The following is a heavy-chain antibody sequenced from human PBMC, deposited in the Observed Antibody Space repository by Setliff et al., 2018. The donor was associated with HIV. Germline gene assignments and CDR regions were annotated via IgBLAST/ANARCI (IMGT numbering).Heavy chain of an antibody. CDR3: ARGGRTIVVPDI. CDR1: GYTFSTYG. CDR2: INPYNGNT. V-gene: IGHV1-18*01. J-gene: IGHJ3*02. D-gene: IGHD3-22*01. Sequence: ASVKVSCKASGYTFSTYGINWVRQAPGQGLEWMGWINPYNGNTKYAQNFQDKFTMTADTSSATVYIQLGSLTTADTAMYYCARGGRTIVVPDIWGQGTMVTVSS.